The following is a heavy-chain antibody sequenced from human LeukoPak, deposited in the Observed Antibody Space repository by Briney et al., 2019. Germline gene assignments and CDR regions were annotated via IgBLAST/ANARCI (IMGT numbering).Heavy chain of an antibody. CDR1: GGSISSYY. Sequence: PSETLSLTCTVSGGSISSYYWSWIRQPPGKGLEWIGYIYYSGSTNYNPSLKSRVTISVDTSKNQFSLKLSSVTAADTAVYYCASSAAAGGRVYWGQGTLVTVSS. CDR3: ASSAAAGGRVY. D-gene: IGHD6-13*01. CDR2: IYYSGST. J-gene: IGHJ4*02. V-gene: IGHV4-59*01.